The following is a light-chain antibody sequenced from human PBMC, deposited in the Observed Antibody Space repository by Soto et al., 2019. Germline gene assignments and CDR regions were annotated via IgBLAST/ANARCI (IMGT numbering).Light chain of an antibody. CDR2: GAS. V-gene: IGKV3-15*01. CDR3: QQYNNWPPFT. CDR1: QSVSNN. J-gene: IGKJ3*01. Sequence: EIVMTQSPATLSVSPGERATLFCRASQSVSNNLAWYQQKPGQAPRLLIYGASTRATGVPARFSGSGSGTEFTLTISSLQSEDFAVYYCQQYNNWPPFTFGPGTKVDIE.